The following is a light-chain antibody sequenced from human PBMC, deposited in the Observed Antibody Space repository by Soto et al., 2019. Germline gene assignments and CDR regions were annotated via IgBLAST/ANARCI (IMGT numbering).Light chain of an antibody. CDR2: DAS. CDR1: QTVIHNH. CDR3: QQRSNWPPWT. Sequence: EVVFTQSAYTLSLSPGERATLSCRASQTVIHNHLAWHQQKPGQAPRLLIYDASNRATGIPARFSGSGSGTDFTLTISSLEPEDFAVYYCQQRSNWPPWTFGQGTKVDIK. J-gene: IGKJ1*01. V-gene: IGKV3-11*01.